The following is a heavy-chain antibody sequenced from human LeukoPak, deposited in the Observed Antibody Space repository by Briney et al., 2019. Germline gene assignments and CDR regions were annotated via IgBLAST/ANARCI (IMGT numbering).Heavy chain of an antibody. CDR2: IYYSGST. CDR3: ARLHVYSGSSIHYIFDS. V-gene: IGHV4-59*01. Sequence: SETLSLTCTVSGGSISSYYWSWIRQPPGKGLEWIGYIYYSGSTNYNPSLKSRVTISVDTSKNQFSLKLTSVTAADTAVYYCARLHVYSGSSIHYIFDSWGQGTLVTVSS. J-gene: IGHJ4*02. D-gene: IGHD3-10*02. CDR1: GGSISSYY.